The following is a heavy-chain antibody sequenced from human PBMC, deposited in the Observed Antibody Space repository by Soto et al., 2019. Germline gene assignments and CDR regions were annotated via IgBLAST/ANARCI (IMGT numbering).Heavy chain of an antibody. V-gene: IGHV2-5*02. J-gene: IGHJ4*02. Sequence: QITLKESGPTLVKPTQTLTLTCTFSGFSLSTSGVGVGWIRQPPGKALEWLALIYWDDDKRYSPSLKSRLTLTKDPHKNQVVLTMTNMDPVDTATYYCAHRRTGKGVCDYWGQGTLVTVSS. CDR1: GFSLSTSGVG. CDR3: AHRRTGKGVCDY. D-gene: IGHD2-8*02. CDR2: IYWDDDK.